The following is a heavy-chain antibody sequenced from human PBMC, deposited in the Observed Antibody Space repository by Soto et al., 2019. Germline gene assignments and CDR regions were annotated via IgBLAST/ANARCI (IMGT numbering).Heavy chain of an antibody. CDR3: ARVSRGYAFWGGYRDYYYRDV. V-gene: IGHV3-7*01. Sequence: GGSLRLSCAASGFTFSSYWMSWVRQAPGKGLEWVANIKQDGSEKYYVDSVKGRFTISRDNAKNSLYLQMNSLRAEDTAVYYCARVSRGYAFWGGYRDYYYRDVWGKGTRVTFSS. J-gene: IGHJ6*03. CDR1: GFTFSSYW. D-gene: IGHD3-16*02. CDR2: IKQDGSEK.